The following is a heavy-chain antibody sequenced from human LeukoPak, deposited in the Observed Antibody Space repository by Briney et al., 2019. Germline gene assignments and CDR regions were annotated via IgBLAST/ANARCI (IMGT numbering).Heavy chain of an antibody. J-gene: IGHJ4*02. D-gene: IGHD3-22*01. CDR3: ALNLPLDYYDSSGSPWGY. V-gene: IGHV1-69*13. CDR1: GGTFSSYA. Sequence: SVKVSCKASGGTFSSYAISWVRQAPGQGLEWMGGIIPIFGTANYAQKFQGRVTITADESTSTAYMELSSLGSEDTAVYYCALNLPLDYYDSSGSPWGYWGQGTLVTVSS. CDR2: IIPIFGTA.